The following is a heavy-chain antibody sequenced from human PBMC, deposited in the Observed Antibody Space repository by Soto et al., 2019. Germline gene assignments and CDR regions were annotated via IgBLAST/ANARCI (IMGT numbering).Heavy chain of an antibody. Sequence: TAGSLRLSCSASGFTFNSYAMHWVRQAPGKGLEFVSAISSYGADTYYADSVKGRFAISRDNSKNTLYLQMSSLRAEDTALYYCVKEGYMRSDWYGQFDYWGQGALVTVSS. CDR2: ISSYGADT. CDR3: VKEGYMRSDWYGQFDY. CDR1: GFTFNSYA. V-gene: IGHV3-64D*06. D-gene: IGHD6-19*01. J-gene: IGHJ4*02.